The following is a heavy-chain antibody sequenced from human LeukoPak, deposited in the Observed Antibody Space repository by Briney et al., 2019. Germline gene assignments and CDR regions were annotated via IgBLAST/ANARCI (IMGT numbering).Heavy chain of an antibody. J-gene: IGHJ4*02. D-gene: IGHD6-19*01. CDR1: GVSISSYY. V-gene: IGHV4-59*08. CDR3: ARWDDSAWGFGN. CDR2: IYYSGST. Sequence: ETLSLTCTVSGVSISSYYWNWIRQPPGKGLEWIGYIYYSGSTNYNPSLKSRVTISVDTSKNQLSLKLTSVTAADTAVYYCARWDDSAWGFGNWGPGTLVTVSS.